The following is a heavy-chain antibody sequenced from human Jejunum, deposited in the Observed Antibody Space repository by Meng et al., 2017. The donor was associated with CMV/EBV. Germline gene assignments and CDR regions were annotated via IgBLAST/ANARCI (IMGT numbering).Heavy chain of an antibody. CDR3: ARSTPSQTDYWG. CDR2: ISSSGSTI. V-gene: IGHV3-11*04. D-gene: IGHD7-27*01. CDR1: GFTFSDYY. J-gene: IGHJ4*02. Sequence: SGFTFSDYYMSWIRQAPGKGLEWVSYISSSGSTIYYADSVKGRFTISRDNAKNSLYLQMNTLRADDTAVYYCARSTPSQTDYWGWGQGTLVTVSS.